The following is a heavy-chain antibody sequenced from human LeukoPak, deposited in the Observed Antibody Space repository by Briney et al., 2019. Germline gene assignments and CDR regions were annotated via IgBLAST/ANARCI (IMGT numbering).Heavy chain of an antibody. CDR2: IYTSGIT. Sequence: SQTLSLTCTVSGGSISSGTYYWYWIRQPAGKGLEWIGRIYTSGITNYNPSLKSRVTISVDTSKNQFSLKLTSVTASDTAVYYCARMGAIAGASANPDYWSQGTLVTVSS. CDR1: GGSISSGTYY. J-gene: IGHJ4*02. V-gene: IGHV4-61*02. D-gene: IGHD4/OR15-4a*01. CDR3: ARMGAIAGASANPDY.